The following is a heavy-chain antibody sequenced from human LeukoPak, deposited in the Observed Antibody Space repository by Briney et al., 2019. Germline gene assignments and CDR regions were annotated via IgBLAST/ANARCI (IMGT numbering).Heavy chain of an antibody. CDR1: GYSFTSYW. D-gene: IGHD6-13*01. CDR2: VNPADSDT. CDR3: ATVPRIPAVGNTEYFQY. Sequence: PGESLKISCKGSGYSFTSYWIAWVRQMPGKGLEWMGIVNPADSDTRYSPSFQGQVTISVDKSISTAYPQWSSLQASDTAMYYCATVPRIPAVGNTEYFQYWGQGTLVTVSS. V-gene: IGHV5-51*01. J-gene: IGHJ1*01.